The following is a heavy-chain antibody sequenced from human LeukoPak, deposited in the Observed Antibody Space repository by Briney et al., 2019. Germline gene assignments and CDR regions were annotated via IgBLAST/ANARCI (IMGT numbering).Heavy chain of an antibody. CDR2: INHSGST. CDR1: GGSFSGYY. D-gene: IGHD6-13*01. CDR3: ARDWVAAAGISYLDY. J-gene: IGHJ4*02. V-gene: IGHV4-34*01. Sequence: PSETLSLTCAVYGGSFSGYYWSWIRQPPGKGLEWIGEINHSGSTNYNPSLKSRVTISVDTSKNQFSLKLSSVTAADTAVYYCARDWVAAAGISYLDYWGQGTLVTVSS.